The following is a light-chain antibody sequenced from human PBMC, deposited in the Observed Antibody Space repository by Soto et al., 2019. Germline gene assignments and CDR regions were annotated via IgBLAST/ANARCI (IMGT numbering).Light chain of an antibody. CDR3: QKYNSYS. CDR1: QGISSY. Sequence: DIQLTKSPSFLSASVGDRVTITCRASQGISSYLAWYHQKPVKAPKLLIYASSPLHSGVPSRFSGSGSGTEFTLTIIRLDAFDFATYYWQKYNSYSFGQGTKVDIK. V-gene: IGKV1-9*01. J-gene: IGKJ1*01. CDR2: ASS.